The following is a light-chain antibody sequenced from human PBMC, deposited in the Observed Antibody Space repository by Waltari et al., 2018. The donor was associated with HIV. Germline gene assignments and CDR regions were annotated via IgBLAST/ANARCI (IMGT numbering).Light chain of an antibody. CDR1: QSVNNNY. CDR2: DAY. J-gene: IGKJ4*01. CDR3: QQYGTSPLT. Sequence: EIVLTQSPDTLSLSPGERATLPCRASQSVNNNYVAWYQQRPGQPPRLLIYDAYKRATGIPDRFSGSGSGTDFTLSISRLQPEDFAVYFCQQYGTSPLTFGGGTKVAIK. V-gene: IGKV3-20*01.